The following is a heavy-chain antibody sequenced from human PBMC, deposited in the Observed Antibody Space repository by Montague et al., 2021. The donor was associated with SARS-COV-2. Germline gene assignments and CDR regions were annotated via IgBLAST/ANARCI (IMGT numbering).Heavy chain of an antibody. J-gene: IGHJ6*02. CDR1: GFIFRSYV. D-gene: IGHD6-19*01. CDR3: ARGQKYSSGWTGYYYGLDV. Sequence: SLRLSCAASGFIFRSYVMHWVRQAPGKGLEWMAVIWYDESKEYYADSVKGRFIISRDTSRDILFLQMSSLRVEDTAVYYCARGQKYSSGWTGYYYGLDVWGPGTTVTVSS. V-gene: IGHV3-33*01. CDR2: IWYDESKE.